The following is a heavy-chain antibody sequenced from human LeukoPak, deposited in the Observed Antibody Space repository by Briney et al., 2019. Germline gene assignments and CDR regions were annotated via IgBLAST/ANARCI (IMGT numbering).Heavy chain of an antibody. D-gene: IGHD4-23*01. CDR3: ARLEYGGPMAFDI. CDR2: FSYSGST. V-gene: IGHV4-39*07. J-gene: IGHJ3*02. CDR1: GDSVNSSSYF. Sequence: PSETLSLTCSVSGDSVNSSSYFWGWIRQPPGKGLEWIGSFSYSGSTYYNPSLKSRVTISVDKSKNQFSLKLTSVTAADTAVYYCARLEYGGPMAFDIWGQGTMVTVSS.